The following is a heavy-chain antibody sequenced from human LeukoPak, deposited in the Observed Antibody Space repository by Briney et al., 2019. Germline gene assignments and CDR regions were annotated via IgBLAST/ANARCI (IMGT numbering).Heavy chain of an antibody. D-gene: IGHD3-22*01. V-gene: IGHV4-59*01. J-gene: IGHJ3*02. CDR1: GGSISSYH. Sequence: SETLSLTCTVSGGSISSYHWSWIRQPPGKGLESIGYIYSSGSTHYNPSLKSRVTIPVDTSKNQFSLKLSSVTAADTAVYYCARARNYYDSSGFYYEGDAFDIWGQGTMVTVSS. CDR3: ARARNYYDSSGFYYEGDAFDI. CDR2: IYSSGST.